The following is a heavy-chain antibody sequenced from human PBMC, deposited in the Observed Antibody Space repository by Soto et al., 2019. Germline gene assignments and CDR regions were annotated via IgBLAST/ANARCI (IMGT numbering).Heavy chain of an antibody. Sequence: PGGSLRLSCAASGFTFSSYEMNWVRQAPGKGLEWVSYISSSGSTIYYADPVKGRFTISRDNAKNSLYLQMNSLRAEDTAVYYCAKSGYSLGMDVWGQGTTVTVSS. CDR2: ISSSGSTI. V-gene: IGHV3-48*03. CDR3: AKSGYSLGMDV. J-gene: IGHJ6*02. CDR1: GFTFSSYE. D-gene: IGHD5-18*01.